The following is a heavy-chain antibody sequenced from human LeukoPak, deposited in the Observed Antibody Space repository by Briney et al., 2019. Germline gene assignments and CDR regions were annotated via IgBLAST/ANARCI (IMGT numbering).Heavy chain of an antibody. CDR3: ATYRQVLLPFES. Sequence: PGGSLRLSCAASGFTFSTFAMIWVHQPPGKGLEWVSSIFPSGGEIHYADSVRGRFTISRDNSKSILSLQMNSLRAEDTATYYCATYRQVLLPFESWGQGTLVTVSS. CDR1: GFTFSTFA. D-gene: IGHD5-18*01. J-gene: IGHJ4*02. V-gene: IGHV3-23*01. CDR2: IFPSGGEI.